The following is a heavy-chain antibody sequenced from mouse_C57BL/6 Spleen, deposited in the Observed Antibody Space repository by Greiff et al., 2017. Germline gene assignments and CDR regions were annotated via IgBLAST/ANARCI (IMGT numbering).Heavy chain of an antibody. CDR3: AVFYFPYWYFDV. V-gene: IGHV14-3*01. J-gene: IGHJ1*03. CDR2: IDPANGNT. D-gene: IGHD1-1*01. Sequence: EVQLQQSVAELVRPGASVKLSCTASGFNIKNTYMHWVQQRPGQGLEWIGRIDPANGNTKYAPKFQGKATITADTSSNTAYLQLSSLTSEDTASYYCAVFYFPYWYFDVWGTGTTVTVSS. CDR1: GFNIKNTY.